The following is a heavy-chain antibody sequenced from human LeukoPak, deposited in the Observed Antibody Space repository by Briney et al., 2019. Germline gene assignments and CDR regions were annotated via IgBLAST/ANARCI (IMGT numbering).Heavy chain of an antibody. J-gene: IGHJ3*02. D-gene: IGHD2-2*01. V-gene: IGHV1-69*05. CDR1: GGTFSSYA. CDR3: ASQPLGYCSSTSCPRPPDAFDI. Sequence: ASVKVSCKASGGTFSSYAISWVRQAPGQGLEWMGGIIPIFGTANYAQKFQGRVMITTDESTSTAYMELGSLRSEDTAVYYCASQPLGYCSSTSCPRPPDAFDIWGQGTMVTVSS. CDR2: IIPIFGTA.